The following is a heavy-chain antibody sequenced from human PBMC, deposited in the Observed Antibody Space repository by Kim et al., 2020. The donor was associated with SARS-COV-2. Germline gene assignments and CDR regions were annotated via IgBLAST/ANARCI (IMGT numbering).Heavy chain of an antibody. CDR2: TRNKANSYTT. J-gene: IGHJ4*02. CDR1: GFTFSDHY. V-gene: IGHV3-72*01. CDR3: ARGYFDWFPDY. D-gene: IGHD3-9*01. Sequence: GGSLRLSCAASGFTFSDHYMDWVRQAPGKELEWVGRTRNKANSYTTEYAASVKGRFTISRDDSKNSLYLQMNSLKTEDTAVYYCARGYFDWFPDYWGQGTLVTVSS.